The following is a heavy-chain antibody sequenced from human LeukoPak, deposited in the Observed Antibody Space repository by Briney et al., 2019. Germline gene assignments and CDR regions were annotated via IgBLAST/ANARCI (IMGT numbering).Heavy chain of an antibody. CDR3: AKGVDYSSSSHFDY. CDR2: IWYDGNNK. V-gene: IGHV3-33*06. D-gene: IGHD6-6*01. CDR1: GFTFSSYG. J-gene: IGHJ4*02. Sequence: PGGSLRLSCAASGFTFSSYGMHWVRQAPGRGLEWVALIWYDGNNKYYADSVRGRFSVSRDNSKNTLYLQMNSLRAEDTAVYYCAKGVDYSSSSHFDYWGQGTLVTVSS.